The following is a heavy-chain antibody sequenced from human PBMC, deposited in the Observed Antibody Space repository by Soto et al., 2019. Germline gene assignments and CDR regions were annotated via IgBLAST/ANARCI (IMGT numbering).Heavy chain of an antibody. D-gene: IGHD6-19*01. CDR3: ARDRAVSARGSFDY. Sequence: QVQLQESGPGLVEPSGTLSLTCSVSGGSVSSTNWWSWVRQPPGKGLEWIGEIYHSGSTYYNQSLKSRVHISVHQSKNQFSLRLSSVTAADPAGYLCARDRAVSARGSFDYWGQGTLVTVSS. CDR1: GGSVSSTNW. CDR2: IYHSGST. J-gene: IGHJ4*02. V-gene: IGHV4-4*02.